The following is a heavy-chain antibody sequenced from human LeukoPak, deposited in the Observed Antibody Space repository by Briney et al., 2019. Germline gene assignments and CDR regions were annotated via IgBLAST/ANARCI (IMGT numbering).Heavy chain of an antibody. D-gene: IGHD3-22*01. CDR1: GFTFDDYA. CDR2: ISWNSGSI. V-gene: IGHV3-9*03. CDR3: AKDLYYYDSSGPFDY. J-gene: IGHJ4*02. Sequence: PGGSLRLSCAAPGFTFDDYAMHWVRQAPGKGLEWVSGISWNSGSIGYADSVKGRFTISRDNAKNSLYLQMNSLRAEDMALYYCAKDLYYYDSSGPFDYWGQGTLVTVSS.